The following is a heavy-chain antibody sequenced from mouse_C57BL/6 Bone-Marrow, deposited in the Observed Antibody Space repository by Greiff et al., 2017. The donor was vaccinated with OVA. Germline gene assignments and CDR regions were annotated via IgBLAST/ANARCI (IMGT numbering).Heavy chain of an antibody. Sequence: QVQLQQPGAELVRPGSSVKLSCKASGYTFTSYWMHWVKQRPIQGLEWIGNIDPSDSETHYNQKFKDKATLTVDKYSSTAYMQLSSLTSEDSAVYDCARGGGLRPSWFAYWGQGTLVTVSA. D-gene: IGHD2-4*01. CDR3: ARGGGLRPSWFAY. J-gene: IGHJ3*01. CDR1: GYTFTSYW. CDR2: IDPSDSET. V-gene: IGHV1-52*01.